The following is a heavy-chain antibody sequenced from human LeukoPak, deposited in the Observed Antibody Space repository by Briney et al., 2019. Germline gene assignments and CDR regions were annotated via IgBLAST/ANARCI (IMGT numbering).Heavy chain of an antibody. Sequence: GGSLRLSCAASGFTFSSYAMSWVRQAPGKGLEWVSAISGSGGSTYYADSVKGRFTTSRDNSKNTLYLQMNSLRAEDTAVYYCASRGFVVVARVDYWGQGTLVTVSS. V-gene: IGHV3-23*01. CDR2: ISGSGGST. J-gene: IGHJ4*02. D-gene: IGHD2-2*01. CDR3: ASRGFVVVARVDY. CDR1: GFTFSSYA.